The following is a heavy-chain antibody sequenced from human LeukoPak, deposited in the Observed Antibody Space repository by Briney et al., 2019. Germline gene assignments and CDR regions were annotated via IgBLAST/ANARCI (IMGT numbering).Heavy chain of an antibody. J-gene: IGHJ4*02. Sequence: GGSLRLSCAASGFTFSSFWMNWVRQAPGKGLEWVANIKQDGSETYYVDSMKGRFTISRDNAKNSLYLQMNSLRAEDTAVYYCARERYYSDSSGRLPFPLLDSWGQGTLVTVSS. D-gene: IGHD3-22*01. V-gene: IGHV3-7*01. CDR2: IKQDGSET. CDR1: GFTFSSFW. CDR3: ARERYYSDSSGRLPFPLLDS.